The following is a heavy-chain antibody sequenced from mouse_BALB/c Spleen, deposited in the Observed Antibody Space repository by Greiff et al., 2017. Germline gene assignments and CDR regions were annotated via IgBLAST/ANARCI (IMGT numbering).Heavy chain of an antibody. CDR1: GFNIKDTY. Sequence: EVQLQESGAELVKPGASVKLSCTASGFNIKDTYMHWVKQRPEQGLEWIGRIDPANGNTKYDPKFQGKATITADTSSNTAYLQLSSLTSEDTAVYYCARGSYYAMDYWGQGTSVTVSS. J-gene: IGHJ4*01. V-gene: IGHV14-3*02. CDR2: IDPANGNT. CDR3: ARGSYYAMDY.